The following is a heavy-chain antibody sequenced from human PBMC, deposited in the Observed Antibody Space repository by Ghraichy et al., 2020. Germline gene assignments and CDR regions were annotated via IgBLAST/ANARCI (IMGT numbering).Heavy chain of an antibody. Sequence: LSLTCAASGFTFSSYGMSWVRQAPGKGLEWVSGISDSGTGTYYAESVKGRFTISRDNSKNTVYLQMNSLRAEDTAVYYCAKDRIMISTFDIWGQGTMVTVSS. CDR3: AKDRIMISTFDI. V-gene: IGHV3-23*01. CDR1: GFTFSSYG. J-gene: IGHJ3*02. D-gene: IGHD3/OR15-3a*01. CDR2: ISDSGTGT.